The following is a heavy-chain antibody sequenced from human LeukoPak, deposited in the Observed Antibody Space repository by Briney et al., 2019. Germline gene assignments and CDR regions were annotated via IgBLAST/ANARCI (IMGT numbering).Heavy chain of an antibody. CDR2: ISYDGSNK. Sequence: PGGSLRLSCAASGFTFSSYGMHWVRQAPGKGLEWGAVISYDGSNKYYADSVKGRFTISRDNSKNTLYLQMNSLRAEDTAVYYCAKDRSRVAWGGSGYLDYWGQGTLVTVSS. V-gene: IGHV3-30*18. D-gene: IGHD3-22*01. CDR1: GFTFSSYG. J-gene: IGHJ4*02. CDR3: AKDRSRVAWGGSGYLDY.